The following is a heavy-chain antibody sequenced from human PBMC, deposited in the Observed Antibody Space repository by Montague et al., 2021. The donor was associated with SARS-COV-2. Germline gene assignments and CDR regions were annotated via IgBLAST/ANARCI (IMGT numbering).Heavy chain of an antibody. V-gene: IGHV4-31*03. CDR2: IYYSGSS. D-gene: IGHD2-21*01. CDR3: ARDRTSLIAVVNEFDY. Sequence: TLSLTCTVSGGSISSGSYYWSWIRQHPGKGLEWIGYIYYSGSSYYNPSLKSRVTISVDTSKNQFSLRLSSVTAADTAVYYCARDRTSLIAVVNEFDYWGQGTLVTVSS. J-gene: IGHJ4*02. CDR1: GGSISSGSYY.